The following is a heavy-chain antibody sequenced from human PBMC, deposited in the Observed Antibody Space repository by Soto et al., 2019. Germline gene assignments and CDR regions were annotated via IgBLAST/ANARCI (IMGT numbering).Heavy chain of an antibody. Sequence: GGSLRLSCAASGFTFNSYWMHWVRQGPGNGLVWVSHINTDGSDTRYAASVTGRFTISRDNAKNSLYLQMNSLRAEDTAVYYCARDRIAARTHDYYYYYMDVWGKGTTVTVSS. CDR1: GFTFNSYW. CDR2: INTDGSDT. V-gene: IGHV3-74*01. J-gene: IGHJ6*03. CDR3: ARDRIAARTHDYYYYYMDV. D-gene: IGHD6-6*01.